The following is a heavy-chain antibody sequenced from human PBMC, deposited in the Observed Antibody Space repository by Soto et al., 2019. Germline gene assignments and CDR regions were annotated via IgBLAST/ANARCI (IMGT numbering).Heavy chain of an antibody. CDR2: ISSSGGNT. D-gene: IGHD6-6*01. CDR3: AKGARPFEY. Sequence: EVQLLESGGALVQPGGSLRLSCAASGFTFSSNAMTWVRQAPGKGLEWVSAISSSGGNTYYADSVKGRFTISRDNSKNTVYLQMNSLRAEDTAVYYCAKGARPFEYWGKGTLVTVSS. V-gene: IGHV3-23*01. J-gene: IGHJ4*02. CDR1: GFTFSSNA.